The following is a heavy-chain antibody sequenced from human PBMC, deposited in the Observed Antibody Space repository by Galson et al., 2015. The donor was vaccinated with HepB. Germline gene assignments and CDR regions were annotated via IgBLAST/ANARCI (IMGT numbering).Heavy chain of an antibody. Sequence: QSGAEVKKPGESLHISCKASGYRFTNSWIGWVRQMPGKGLEWMGIIYPGDSSTRYSPSFQGQVTISADKSISTAYLHWSGLKASDTAMYYCARARSNWYFDFWGRGTLVTVSS. CDR2: IYPGDSST. CDR1: GYRFTNSW. J-gene: IGHJ2*01. V-gene: IGHV5-51*01. CDR3: ARARSNWYFDF.